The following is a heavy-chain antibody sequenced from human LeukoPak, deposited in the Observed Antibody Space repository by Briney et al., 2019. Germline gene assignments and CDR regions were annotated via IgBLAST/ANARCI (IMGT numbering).Heavy chain of an antibody. CDR1: GVSINTTNYY. D-gene: IGHD6-13*01. Sequence: SETLSLTCTVSGVSINTTNYYWGWIRQPPGKTLEWIGSISYGGTTFYTPSLKSRVTISVETSKNQFSLKLSSVTAADTAVYYCARRCRDSSSRCRFDPWGQGTLVTVSS. V-gene: IGHV4-39*01. CDR3: ARRCRDSSSRCRFDP. CDR2: ISYGGTT. J-gene: IGHJ5*02.